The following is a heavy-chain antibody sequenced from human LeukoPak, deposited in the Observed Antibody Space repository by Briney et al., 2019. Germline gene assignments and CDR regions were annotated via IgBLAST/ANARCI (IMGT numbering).Heavy chain of an antibody. CDR2: MNPNSGNT. J-gene: IGHJ4*02. CDR3: AREGFDY. CDR1: GYTFTNYD. V-gene: IGHV1-8*03. Sequence: ASVKVSCKASGYTFTNYDINWVRQATGEGLEWMGYMNPNSGNTGYAQKFQGRVTITKNTSISTAYMELSSLRSEDTAVYYCAREGFDYWGQGTLVTVSS.